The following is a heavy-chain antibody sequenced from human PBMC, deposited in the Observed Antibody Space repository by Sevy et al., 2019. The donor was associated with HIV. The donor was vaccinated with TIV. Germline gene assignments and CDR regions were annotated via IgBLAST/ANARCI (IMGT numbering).Heavy chain of an antibody. CDR3: ARASYYYDSSGYYVY. CDR1: GGSFSGYY. D-gene: IGHD3-22*01. CDR2: INHSGSN. Sequence: SETLSLTCAVYGGSFSGYYWSWIRQPPGKGLEWIGEINHSGSNNYNPSLRSRVTISVETSKNQFSLKLSSVNAADTAVYYCARASYYYDSSGYYVYWGQGTLVTVSS. V-gene: IGHV4-34*01. J-gene: IGHJ4*02.